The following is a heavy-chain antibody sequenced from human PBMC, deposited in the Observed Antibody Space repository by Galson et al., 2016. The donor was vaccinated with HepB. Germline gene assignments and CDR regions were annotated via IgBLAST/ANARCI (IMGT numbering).Heavy chain of an antibody. Sequence: SLRLSCAGSGFTFSSYAMSWVRQAPGKGLEWVSGVSGSGGSTYYADSVKGRFTISRDNSKNTLYLQMNSLRAEETAVYYCATFFWGAYWGRIDFFYGLVVWGHGTTVTVSS. V-gene: IGHV3-23*01. CDR1: GFTFSSYA. CDR2: VSGSGGST. D-gene: IGHD3-3*01. J-gene: IGHJ6*02. CDR3: ATFFWGAYWGRIDFFYGLVV.